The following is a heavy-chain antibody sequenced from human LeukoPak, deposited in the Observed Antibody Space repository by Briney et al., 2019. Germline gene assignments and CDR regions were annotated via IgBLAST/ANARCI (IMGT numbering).Heavy chain of an antibody. CDR2: ISYDGSNK. CDR1: GFTFSSNG. J-gene: IGHJ4*02. Sequence: PGGSLRLSCAASGFTFSSNGMHWVRQAPGKGLEWVAVISYDGSNKYYADSVKGRFTISRDNSKNTLYLQMNSLRAEDTAVYYCAKDYYDSYWGQGTLVTVSS. CDR3: AKDYYDSY. V-gene: IGHV3-30*18. D-gene: IGHD3-22*01.